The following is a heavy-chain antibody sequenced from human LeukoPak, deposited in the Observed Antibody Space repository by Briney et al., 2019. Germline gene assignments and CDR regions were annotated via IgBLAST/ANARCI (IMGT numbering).Heavy chain of an antibody. J-gene: IGHJ4*02. Sequence: ASVKVSCKASGCTFTNYGMSWVRQAPGQGLEWMGWISAYNGNTKYAQRLQGRVTMTTDTSTSTAYMELRSLRSDDTAVYYCARDINYYYDSSGYNDYFDYWGQGTLVTVSS. CDR3: ARDINYYYDSSGYNDYFDY. D-gene: IGHD3-22*01. CDR2: ISAYNGNT. CDR1: GCTFTNYG. V-gene: IGHV1-18*01.